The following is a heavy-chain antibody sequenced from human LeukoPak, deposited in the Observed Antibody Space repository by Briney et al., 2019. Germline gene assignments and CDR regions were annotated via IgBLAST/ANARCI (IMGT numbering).Heavy chain of an antibody. J-gene: IGHJ6*03. V-gene: IGHV4-34*01. CDR1: GGSFIGYY. D-gene: IGHD3-10*01. CDR3: ARVLQQYYYYYMDV. CDR2: INHSGST. Sequence: SETLSLTCAVYGGSFIGYYWSWIRQPPGKGLEWIGEINHSGSTNYNPSLKSRVTISVDTSKNQFSLKLSSVTAADTAVYYCARVLQQYYYYYMDVWGKGTTVTVSS.